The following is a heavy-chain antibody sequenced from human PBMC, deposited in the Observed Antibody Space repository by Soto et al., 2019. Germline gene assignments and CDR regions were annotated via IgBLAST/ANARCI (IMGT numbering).Heavy chain of an antibody. CDR2: INPSGGST. CDR1: GYTFTSYY. Sequence: GASVKVSCKASGYTFTSYYMHWVRQAPGQGLEWMGIINPSGGSTSYAQKFQGRVTMTRDTSTSTVYMELSSLRSEDTAVYYCARSQLYYDFWSGPGHYYGMDVWGQGTTVTVSS. D-gene: IGHD3-3*01. V-gene: IGHV1-46*01. CDR3: ARSQLYYDFWSGPGHYYGMDV. J-gene: IGHJ6*02.